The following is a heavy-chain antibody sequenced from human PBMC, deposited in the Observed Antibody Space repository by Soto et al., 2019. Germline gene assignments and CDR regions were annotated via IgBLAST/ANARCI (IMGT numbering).Heavy chain of an antibody. CDR2: IGTSGKTI. Sequence: EVQLVESGGGLVQAGGSLRLFCAVSGFTFSSYEMNWVRQAPGKGLGWVSYIGTSGKTIYYADSVRRRFTISRDNAKNSLYLQMNGLRAEDTAVYFCARDPAIYSGKFDYGLDVWGRGTTVTVSS. D-gene: IGHD4-4*01. CDR3: ARDPAIYSGKFDYGLDV. V-gene: IGHV3-48*03. J-gene: IGHJ6*02. CDR1: GFTFSSYE.